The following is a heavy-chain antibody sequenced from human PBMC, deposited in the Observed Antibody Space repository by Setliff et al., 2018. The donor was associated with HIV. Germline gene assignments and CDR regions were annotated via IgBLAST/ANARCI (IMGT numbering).Heavy chain of an antibody. CDR3: TIPASSLAPN. J-gene: IGHJ4*02. CDR1: GASISSHNYY. Sequence: SETLSLTCTVSGASISSHNYYWGWIRQSPGKGLEWIASLRSSGDTYYNPSLQSRVIISLDTSNNQISLKPTSVTAADTAVYYCTIPASSLAPNWGRGTQVTVSS. V-gene: IGHV4-39*01. CDR2: LRSSGDT.